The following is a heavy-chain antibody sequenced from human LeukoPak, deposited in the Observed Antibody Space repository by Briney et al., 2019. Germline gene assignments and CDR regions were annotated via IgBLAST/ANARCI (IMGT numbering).Heavy chain of an antibody. D-gene: IGHD3-22*01. CDR3: AREYYDEGYPGY. V-gene: IGHV1-18*01. J-gene: IGHJ4*02. Sequence: ASVKVSCKASGGTFSSYAISWVRQAPGQGLEWMGWISAYNGNTNYAQKLQGRVTMTTDTSTSTAYMELRSLRSDDTAVYYCAREYYDEGYPGYWGQGTLVTVSS. CDR2: ISAYNGNT. CDR1: GGTFSSYA.